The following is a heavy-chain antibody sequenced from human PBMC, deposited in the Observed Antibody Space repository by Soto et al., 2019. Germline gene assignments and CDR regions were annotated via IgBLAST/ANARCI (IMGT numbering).Heavy chain of an antibody. J-gene: IGHJ6*02. D-gene: IGHD3-10*01. V-gene: IGHV4-39*01. Sequence: PSETLSLTCTVSGVSISSSSYFWGWIRQPPGKGLEWIGSIFQSGSTYYNPSLKSRVTISVDTSKDQFSLKLSSVTAADTAVYYCAPLRSYYHYGLDLWGQGTTVTVS. CDR3: APLRSYYHYGLDL. CDR1: GVSISSSSYF. CDR2: IFQSGST.